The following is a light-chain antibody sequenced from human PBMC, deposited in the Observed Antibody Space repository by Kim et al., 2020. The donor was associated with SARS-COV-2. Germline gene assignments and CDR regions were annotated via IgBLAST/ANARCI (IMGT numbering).Light chain of an antibody. CDR3: NSRDSSGNHLGV. V-gene: IGLV3-19*01. Sequence: SSELTQDPAVSVAVGQTVRITCQGDSLRSYYASWYQQKPGQAPVLVIYGKNNWPSGIPDRFSGSSSGNTASLTITGAQAEDEADYYCNSRDSSGNHLGVFGTGTKVTVL. CDR1: SLRSYY. CDR2: GKN. J-gene: IGLJ1*01.